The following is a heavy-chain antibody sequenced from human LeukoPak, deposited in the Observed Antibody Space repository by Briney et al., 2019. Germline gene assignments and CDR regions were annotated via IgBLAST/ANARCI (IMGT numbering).Heavy chain of an antibody. J-gene: IGHJ4*02. V-gene: IGHV4-39*01. CDR2: IYYNGNT. Sequence: PSEALSLTCTVSGGSISSTTYYWGWIRQPPGKGLEWIGSIYYNGNTYYNPSLKSRVTISVDTSKNQFSLKLSSVTAADTAVYYCARHVRYFDWSPGVGYFDYWGQGTLVTVSS. CDR1: GGSISSTTYY. CDR3: ARHVRYFDWSPGVGYFDY. D-gene: IGHD3-9*01.